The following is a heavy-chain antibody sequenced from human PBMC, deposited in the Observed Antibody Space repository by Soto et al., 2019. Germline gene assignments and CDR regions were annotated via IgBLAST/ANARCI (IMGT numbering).Heavy chain of an antibody. V-gene: IGHV3-23*01. J-gene: IGHJ4*02. Sequence: GGSLRLSCAVSGFSLSNDSMSWVRQAPGKGLEWVSAISGSGSNTYYIDSVKGRFTISRDRSKTTLFLQMNNLRAEDTAVYYCAKGGITLVRGSFDYWGQGA. CDR2: ISGSGSNT. CDR1: GFSLSNDS. D-gene: IGHD3-10*01. CDR3: AKGGITLVRGSFDY.